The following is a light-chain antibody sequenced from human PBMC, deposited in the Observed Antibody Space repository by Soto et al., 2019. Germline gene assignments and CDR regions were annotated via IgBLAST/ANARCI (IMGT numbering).Light chain of an antibody. CDR2: GAT. J-gene: IGKJ4*01. V-gene: IGKV1-12*01. CDR3: QQASSFPLT. CDR1: QVISSR. Sequence: IQMTQSPSSVSASVVDRVTITCRASQVISSRLAWYQQRPGTAPKLLIYGATTGRSGVPSRFSGSESGTAFTITIPSLKPEDSATYYCQQASSFPLTVGGGPKVEVQ.